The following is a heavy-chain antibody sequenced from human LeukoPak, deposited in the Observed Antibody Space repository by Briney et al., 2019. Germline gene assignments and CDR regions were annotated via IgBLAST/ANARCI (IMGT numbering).Heavy chain of an antibody. CDR1: GYTFTGYY. CDR3: ARGEDSGSYRSIDY. CDR2: INPNRGGT. V-gene: IGHV1-2*02. D-gene: IGHD1-26*01. Sequence: ASVKVSCKASGYTFTGYYMHWVRQAPGQGLEWMGWINPNRGGTNYAQKFQGRVTMTRDTSISTAYMELSRLRSDDTAVYYCARGEDSGSYRSIDYWGQGTLVTVSS. J-gene: IGHJ4*02.